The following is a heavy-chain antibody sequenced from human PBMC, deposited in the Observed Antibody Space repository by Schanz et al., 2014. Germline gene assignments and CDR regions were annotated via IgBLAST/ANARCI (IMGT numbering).Heavy chain of an antibody. D-gene: IGHD3-10*01. CDR2: ISHDGYSP. CDR3: AKGRFGELRAFDI. V-gene: IGHV3-64*04. Sequence: VQLVESGGGLVQPGGSLRLSCSASGFTYSIYAMHWVRQAPGKGLEYVSAISHDGYSPYYADSVKGRFTISRDNSKNTLYLQMNSLRAEDAAVYYCAKGRFGELRAFDIWGQGTMVTVSS. J-gene: IGHJ3*02. CDR1: GFTYSIYA.